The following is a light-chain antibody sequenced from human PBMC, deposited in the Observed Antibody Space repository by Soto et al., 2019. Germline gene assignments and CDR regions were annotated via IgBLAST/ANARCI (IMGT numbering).Light chain of an antibody. CDR1: QDIRNF. V-gene: IGKV1-27*01. Sequence: DIQMTQSPTSLSASVGDRVTITCRASQDIRNFVAWYQQKPGKAPKLLIYAASTLQSGVPSRFSGSGSGTDFTLTINSLHPEDVATYSCQKYRSVPVFGPGTKVEIK. CDR2: AAS. CDR3: QKYRSVPV. J-gene: IGKJ3*01.